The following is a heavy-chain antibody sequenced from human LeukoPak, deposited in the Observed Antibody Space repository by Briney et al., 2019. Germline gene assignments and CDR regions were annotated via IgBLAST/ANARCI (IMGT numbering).Heavy chain of an antibody. D-gene: IGHD1-1*01. CDR2: IKHDGTEE. CDR1: GFTFTRYW. V-gene: IGHV3-7*01. J-gene: IGHJ4*02. Sequence: PGGSLRLSCAPSGFTFTRYWMTWVRQAPGKGLDWVANIKHDGTEEYYVDSLKGRFTISRDNAKNSLYLQMNSLRAEDTAVYYCARHIAWKFDYWGQGTLVTVSS. CDR3: ARHIAWKFDY.